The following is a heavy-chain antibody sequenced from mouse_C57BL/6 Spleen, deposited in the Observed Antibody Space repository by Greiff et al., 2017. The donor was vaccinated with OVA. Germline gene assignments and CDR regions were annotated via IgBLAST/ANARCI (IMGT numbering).Heavy chain of an antibody. V-gene: IGHV1-80*01. CDR2: IYPGDGDT. J-gene: IGHJ3*01. CDR3: ARGGVYGNWVAD. D-gene: IGHD2-1*01. Sequence: QVQLQQSGAELVKPGASVTISCKASGYAFSSYWMNWVKQRPGKGLEWIGQIYPGDGDTTYNGKFKGKATLTADKSSSTAYMQLSSLASEDSAVYFCARGGVYGNWVADWGQGTLVTVSA. CDR1: GYAFSSYW.